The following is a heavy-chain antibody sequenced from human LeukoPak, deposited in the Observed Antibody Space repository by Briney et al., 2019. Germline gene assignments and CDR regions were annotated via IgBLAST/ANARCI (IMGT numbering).Heavy chain of an antibody. J-gene: IGHJ4*02. D-gene: IGHD6-13*01. CDR3: ARAGPRYSSSWYAGKYYFDY. CDR1: GYTFTSYG. CDR2: INAGNGNT. Sequence: ASVKVSCKASGYTFTSYGISWVRQAPGQGLEWMGWINAGNGNTKYSQEFQGRVTITRDTSASTAYMELSSLRSEDMAVYYCARAGPRYSSSWYAGKYYFDYWGQGTLVTVSS. V-gene: IGHV1-3*03.